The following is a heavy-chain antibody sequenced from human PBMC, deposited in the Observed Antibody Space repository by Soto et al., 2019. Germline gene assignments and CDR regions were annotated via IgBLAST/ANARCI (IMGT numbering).Heavy chain of an antibody. D-gene: IGHD2-8*01. V-gene: IGHV3-9*01. CDR3: AKDIGVLMVYATPDY. J-gene: IGHJ4*02. CDR1: GFTFDDYA. CDR2: ISWNSGSI. Sequence: GGSLRLSCAASGFTFDDYAMHWVRQAPGKGLEWVSGISWNSGSIGYADSVKGRFTISRDNAKNSLYLQMNSLRAEDTALYYCAKDIGVLMVYATPDYWGQGTLVTVSS.